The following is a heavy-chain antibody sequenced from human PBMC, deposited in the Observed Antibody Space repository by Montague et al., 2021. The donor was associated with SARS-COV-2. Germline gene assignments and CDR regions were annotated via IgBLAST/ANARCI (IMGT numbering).Heavy chain of an antibody. CDR3: ARVRYYGSGTSLGMDV. CDR2: INHSGST. V-gene: IGHV4-34*01. Sequence: SETLSLTCAVYGGSFSGYYWSWIRQPPGKGLEWIGEINHSGSTNYNPSLKSRVTISVDTPKNQLSLKLSSVTAADTAVYYCARVRYYGSGTSLGMDVWGQGTTVTVSS. CDR1: GGSFSGYY. J-gene: IGHJ6*02. D-gene: IGHD3-10*01.